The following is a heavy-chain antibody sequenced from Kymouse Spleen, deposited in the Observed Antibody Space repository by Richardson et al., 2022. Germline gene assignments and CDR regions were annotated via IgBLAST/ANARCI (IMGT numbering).Heavy chain of an antibody. CDR1: GFTFSSYD. CDR3: ARDSRSYSYYYYGMDV. CDR2: IGTAGDT. V-gene: IGHV3-13*01. Sequence: EVQLVESGGGLVQPGGSLRLSCAASGFTFSSYDMHWVRQATGKGLEWVSAIGTAGDTYYPGSVKGRFTISRENAKNSLYLQMNSLRAGDTAVYYCARDSRSYSYYYYGMDVWGQGTTVTVSS. D-gene: IGHD1-26*01. J-gene: IGHJ6*02.